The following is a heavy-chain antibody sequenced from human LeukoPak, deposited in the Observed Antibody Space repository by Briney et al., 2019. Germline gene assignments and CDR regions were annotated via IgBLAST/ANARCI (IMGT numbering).Heavy chain of an antibody. CDR2: INPSGGST. D-gene: IGHD1-20*01. CDR1: GYTFTSYY. J-gene: IGHJ4*02. V-gene: IGHV1-46*01. Sequence: ASVKVSCKASGYTFTSYYMHWVRQAPGQGLEWMGIINPSGGSTSYAQKFQGRVTMTRDTSTSTVYMELSSLRSEDTAVYYYARVGITGTFDYWGQGTLVTVSS. CDR3: ARVGITGTFDY.